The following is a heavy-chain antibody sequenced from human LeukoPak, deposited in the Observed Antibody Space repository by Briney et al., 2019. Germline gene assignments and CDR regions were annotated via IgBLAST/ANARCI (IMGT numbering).Heavy chain of an antibody. J-gene: IGHJ5*02. CDR3: ARLPLLYCSGGSCYDGSFDP. CDR1: GYSFTNYW. CDR2: IYPSDSDT. D-gene: IGHD2-15*01. Sequence: GESLKISCKGSGYSFTNYWIGWVRQMPGKGLEWMGIIYPSDSDTRYSPSFQGQVTISADKSISTAYPQWSSLKASDTAMYYCARLPLLYCSGGSCYDGSFDPWGQGTLVTVSS. V-gene: IGHV5-51*01.